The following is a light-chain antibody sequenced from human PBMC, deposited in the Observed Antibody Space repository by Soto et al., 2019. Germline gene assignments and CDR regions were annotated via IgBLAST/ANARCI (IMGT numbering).Light chain of an antibody. CDR3: QQYNNWPRT. CDR2: GAS. J-gene: IGKJ3*01. Sequence: EIVLTHSPGTRSLSPGERATLSCRASQSVSSKLACYQQKPVQAPRLLIYGASTRATVIPARFSGSGSGTEFTLTISSLQSEDFAVYYGQQYNNWPRTFGPGTKVDSK. CDR1: QSVSSK. V-gene: IGKV3-15*01.